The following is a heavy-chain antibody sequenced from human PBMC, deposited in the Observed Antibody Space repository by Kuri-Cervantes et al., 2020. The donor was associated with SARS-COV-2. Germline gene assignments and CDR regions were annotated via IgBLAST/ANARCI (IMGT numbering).Heavy chain of an antibody. Sequence: SETLSLTCTVSGGSISSSSYYWGWIRQPPGKGLEWIGEIYHSGSTNYNPSLKSRVTISVDKSKNQFSLKLSSVTAADTAVYYCARTGAVAATQINAFDIWGQGTMVTVSS. J-gene: IGHJ3*02. D-gene: IGHD2-15*01. CDR1: GGSISSSSYY. CDR2: IYHSGST. V-gene: IGHV4-39*07. CDR3: ARTGAVAATQINAFDI.